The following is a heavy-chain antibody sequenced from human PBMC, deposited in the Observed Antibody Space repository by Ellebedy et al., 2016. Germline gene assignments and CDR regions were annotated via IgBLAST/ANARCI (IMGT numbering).Heavy chain of an antibody. CDR2: ISTSNGDT. J-gene: IGHJ4*02. CDR3: ARGNHYYDSSGCHD. D-gene: IGHD3-22*01. V-gene: IGHV1-18*01. Sequence: ASVKVSCXASGYTFTSSGITWVRQAPGQGLEWMGWISTSNGDTNYAQKLQGRVTMTTDPSTSTAYMELRSLRSDDTAVYYCARGNHYYDSSGCHDWGQGTLVTVSS. CDR1: GYTFTSSG.